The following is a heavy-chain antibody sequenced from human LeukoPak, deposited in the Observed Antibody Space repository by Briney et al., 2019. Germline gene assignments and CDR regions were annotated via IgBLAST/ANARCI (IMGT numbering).Heavy chain of an antibody. V-gene: IGHV1-3*01. CDR3: ARGIVVVPAAQRPVDYFDY. D-gene: IGHD2-2*01. Sequence: ASVKVSCKASGYTFTSYAMHWVRQAPGQRLEWMGWINADNGNTKYSQKFQGRVTITRDTSASTAYMELSSLRSEDTAVYYCARGIVVVPAAQRPVDYFDYWGQGTLVTVSS. J-gene: IGHJ4*02. CDR1: GYTFTSYA. CDR2: INADNGNT.